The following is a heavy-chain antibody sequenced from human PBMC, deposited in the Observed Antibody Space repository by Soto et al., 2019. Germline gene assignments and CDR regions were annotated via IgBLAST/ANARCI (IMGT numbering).Heavy chain of an antibody. V-gene: IGHV1-46*01. CDR2: INPGGGST. CDR1: GYTFTNYY. D-gene: IGHD6-19*01. CDR3: ARDRGPGSSSADSSGWYGWYFDL. J-gene: IGHJ2*01. Sequence: ASVKVFCKASGYTFTNYYMHWVRQAPGQGLEWMGAINPGGGSTSYTQKFQGRITVTWDTSTSTVSLELNSLTSEDTAVYYCARDRGPGSSSADSSGWYGWYFDLWGRGTLVTVSS.